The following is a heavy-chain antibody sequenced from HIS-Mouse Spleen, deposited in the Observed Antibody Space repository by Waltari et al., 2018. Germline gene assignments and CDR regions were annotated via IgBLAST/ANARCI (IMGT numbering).Heavy chain of an antibody. J-gene: IGHJ3*02. CDR2: IYTCGST. D-gene: IGHD3-3*01. CDR3: ARDFHDFWSGYYGGDKKHDAFDI. Sequence: QVQLQESGPGLVKPSETLSLTCTVSGGSISSYYWTWIRQPAGKGLEWIGRIYTCGSTNYNPSLKSRVTMSVDTSKNQFSLKLSSVTAADTAVYYCARDFHDFWSGYYGGDKKHDAFDIWGQGTMVTVSS. CDR1: GGSISSYY. V-gene: IGHV4-4*07.